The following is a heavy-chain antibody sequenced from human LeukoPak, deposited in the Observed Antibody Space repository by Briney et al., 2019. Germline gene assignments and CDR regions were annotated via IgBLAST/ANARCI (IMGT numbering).Heavy chain of an antibody. CDR2: IISSSSTI. J-gene: IGHJ4*02. D-gene: IGHD3-10*01. Sequence: GGSLTLSCAASGFTFSSYRMNWLGQATGKGLEGVSYIISSSSTIYYADSVKGRFTISRDNAKNSLYLQMNSLRAEDTAVYYCARDIFGFGETDYFDYWGQGTLVTVSS. V-gene: IGHV3-48*01. CDR3: ARDIFGFGETDYFDY. CDR1: GFTFSSYR.